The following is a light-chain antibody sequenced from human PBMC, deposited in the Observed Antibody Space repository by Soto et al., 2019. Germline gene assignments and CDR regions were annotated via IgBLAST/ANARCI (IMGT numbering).Light chain of an antibody. CDR1: SSDVGAYNY. CDR3: TSYAGAGSNKWV. J-gene: IGLJ3*02. V-gene: IGLV2-8*01. CDR2: EVT. Sequence: QSVLTQPPSASGSPGQSVTISCTGTSSDVGAYNYVSWYQQHPGKAPKLIIYEVTRRPSGVPDRFSGSKSGNTASLTVSGLQAEDEADYYCTSYAGAGSNKWVFGGGTKLTVL.